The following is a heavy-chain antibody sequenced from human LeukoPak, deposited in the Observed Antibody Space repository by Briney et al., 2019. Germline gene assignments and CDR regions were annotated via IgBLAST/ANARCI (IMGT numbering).Heavy chain of an antibody. CDR3: ARLVGDLDAFDI. V-gene: IGHV1-46*03. Sequence: ASVKVSCKASGGTFSSYAISWVRQAPGQGLEWMGIINPSGGSTSYAQKFQGRVTMTRDTSTSTVYMELSSLRSEDTAVYYCARLVGDLDAFDIWGQGTMVTVSS. J-gene: IGHJ3*02. CDR1: GGTFSSYA. CDR2: INPSGGST. D-gene: IGHD2-2*01.